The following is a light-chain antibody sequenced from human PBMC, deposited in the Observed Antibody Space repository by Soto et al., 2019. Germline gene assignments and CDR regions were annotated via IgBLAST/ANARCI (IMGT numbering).Light chain of an antibody. J-gene: IGKJ1*01. V-gene: IGKV1-5*03. CDR2: KAS. CDR1: QTISSW. Sequence: DIQMTQSPSTLSGSVGDRVTITCRASQTISSWLAWYQQKPGKAPKLLIYKASTLKSGVPSRFSGSRSGPDFTLTISSXQPEDFATYYCQQSYSSPPTFGQGTKVDIK. CDR3: QQSYSSPPT.